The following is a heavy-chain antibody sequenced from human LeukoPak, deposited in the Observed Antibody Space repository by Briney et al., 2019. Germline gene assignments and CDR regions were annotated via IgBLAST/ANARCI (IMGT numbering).Heavy chain of an antibody. Sequence: PGGSLRLLCAASGFTFSSYWMNWVRQAPGKGLERVANIKQDGSETYYVDSVKGRFTISRHNAKNSLYLQMNSLRAEDTAVYYCARHKRGYYSPFDIWGQGTMVTVSS. CDR3: ARHKRGYYSPFDI. J-gene: IGHJ3*02. V-gene: IGHV3-7*01. CDR1: GFTFSSYW. D-gene: IGHD3-10*01. CDR2: IKQDGSET.